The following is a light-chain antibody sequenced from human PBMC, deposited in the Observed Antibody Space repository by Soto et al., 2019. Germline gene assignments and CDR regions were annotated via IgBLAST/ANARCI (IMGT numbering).Light chain of an antibody. V-gene: IGLV2-14*01. CDR1: SSDVGGYNY. CDR2: EVS. CDR3: SSYTSSTTDV. Sequence: QSALTQPASVSRSPGQSITISCTGTSSDVGGYNYVSWYQQHPGKVPKLMIYEVSDRPSGVSNRFSGSKSGNTASLTISGLQAEDEADYYCSSYTSSTTDVFGTGTKVTVL. J-gene: IGLJ1*01.